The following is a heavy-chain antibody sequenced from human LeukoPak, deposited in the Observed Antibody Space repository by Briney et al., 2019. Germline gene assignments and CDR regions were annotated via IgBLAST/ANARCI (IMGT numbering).Heavy chain of an antibody. Sequence: PGGSLRLSCAASGFTFSSYSMNWVRQAPGKGLEWVSSISGSSSYIYYADSVKGRFTISRDNAKNSLYLQMNSLRAEDTAGYYCGRSHGYYMGVWGQRDHGHRLL. CDR1: GFTFSSYS. V-gene: IGHV3-21*01. D-gene: IGHD2-8*01. J-gene: IGHJ6*03. CDR2: ISGSSSYI. CDR3: GRSHGYYMGV.